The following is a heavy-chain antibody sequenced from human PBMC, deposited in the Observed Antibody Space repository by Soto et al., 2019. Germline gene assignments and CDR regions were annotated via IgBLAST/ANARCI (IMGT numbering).Heavy chain of an antibody. J-gene: IGHJ4*02. CDR1: GGSFIGYY. CDR2: MNRSGDI. CDR3: AMRKYSSSWYYFDY. Sequence: SETLSLTCDVSGGSFIGYYWTWIRQPPGKGLEWIGEMNRSGDIKYNPSLVSRVTISADTSTNQFSLKLSSVTAADTAVYYCAMRKYSSSWYYFDYWGQGTLVTVSS. D-gene: IGHD6-13*01. V-gene: IGHV4-34*01.